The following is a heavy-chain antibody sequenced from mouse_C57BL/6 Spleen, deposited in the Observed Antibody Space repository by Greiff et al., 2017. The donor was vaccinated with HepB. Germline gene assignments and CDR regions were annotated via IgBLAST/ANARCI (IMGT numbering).Heavy chain of an antibody. J-gene: IGHJ2*01. CDR1: GFTFTDYY. CDR2: IRNKANGYTT. V-gene: IGHV7-3*01. D-gene: IGHD3-2*02. Sequence: EVMLVESGGGLVQPGGSLSLSCAASGFTFTDYYMSWVRQPPGKALEWLGFIRNKANGYTTEYSASVKGRFTISRDNSQSILYLQMNALRAEDSATYYCARYPDVGGYSFDYWGQGTTLTVSS. CDR3: ARYPDVGGYSFDY.